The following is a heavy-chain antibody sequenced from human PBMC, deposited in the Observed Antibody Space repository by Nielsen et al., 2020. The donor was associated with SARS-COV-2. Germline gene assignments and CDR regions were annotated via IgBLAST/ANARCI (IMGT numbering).Heavy chain of an antibody. CDR3: VRGEFGDYRISV. V-gene: IGHV3-53*01. Sequence: GESLKISCAAPGFTVSRYNMNWVRQAPGKGLEWVSIIYSDGSTYYAGSVKGRFTISRDNAKNSLYLQMNSLRDEDTAVYYCVRGEFGDYRISVWGQGTLVTVSS. CDR2: IYSDGST. D-gene: IGHD2-21*02. CDR1: GFTVSRYN. J-gene: IGHJ4*02.